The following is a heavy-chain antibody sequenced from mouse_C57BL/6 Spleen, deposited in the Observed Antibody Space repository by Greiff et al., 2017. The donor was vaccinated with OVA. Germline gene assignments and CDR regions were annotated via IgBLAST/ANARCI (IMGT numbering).Heavy chain of an antibody. CDR1: GYTFTSYW. CDR2: IHPNSGST. Sequence: QVQLKQPGAELVKPGASVKLSCKASGYTFTSYWMHWVKQRPGQGLEWIGMIHPNSGSTNYNEKFKSKATLTVDKSSSTAYMQLSSLTSEDSAVYYCAPYYGSSPYAMDYWGQGTSVTVSS. V-gene: IGHV1-64*01. D-gene: IGHD1-1*01. CDR3: APYYGSSPYAMDY. J-gene: IGHJ4*01.